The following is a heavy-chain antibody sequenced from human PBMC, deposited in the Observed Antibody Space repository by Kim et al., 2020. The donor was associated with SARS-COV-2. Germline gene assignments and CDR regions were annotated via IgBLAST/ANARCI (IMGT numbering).Heavy chain of an antibody. D-gene: IGHD6-13*01. J-gene: IGHJ4*02. V-gene: IGHV1-3*01. CDR3: ARSSSSWYGY. CDR2: NT. Sequence: NTKYSQKFKGRGTSTRDTSASTAYMELSSLRSEDTAVYYCARSSSSWYGYWGQGTLVTVSS.